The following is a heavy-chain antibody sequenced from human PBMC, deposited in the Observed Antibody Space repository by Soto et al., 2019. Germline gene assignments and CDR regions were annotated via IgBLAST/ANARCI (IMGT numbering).Heavy chain of an antibody. CDR1: GFTFSSYW. J-gene: IGHJ5*02. CDR3: ARGSYDILTDYYTSIENTHQGSDWFDP. V-gene: IGHV3-74*01. Sequence: GGSLRLSCADSGFTFSSYWMHWVRQLPGEGLVWVSRIKSDGSSTTYADSVKGRFTISRDNAKNTLYLQMNSLRAEDTAVYYCARGSYDILTDYYTSIENTHQGSDWFDPWGQGTLVTVSS. CDR2: IKSDGSST. D-gene: IGHD3-9*01.